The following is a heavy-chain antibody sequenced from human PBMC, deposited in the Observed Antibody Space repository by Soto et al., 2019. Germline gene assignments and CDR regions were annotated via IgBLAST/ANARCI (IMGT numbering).Heavy chain of an antibody. CDR3: ARRNGGSGSYYNDY. J-gene: IGHJ4*02. CDR2: IKQDGSEK. V-gene: IGHV3-7*01. Sequence: PGGSLRLSCAASGFTFSSYWMSWVRQAPGKGLEWVANIKQDGSEKYYVDSVKGRFTISRDNAKNSLYLQMNSLRAEDTAVYYCARRNGGSGSYYNDYWGQGTLVTVSS. CDR1: GFTFSSYW. D-gene: IGHD3-10*01.